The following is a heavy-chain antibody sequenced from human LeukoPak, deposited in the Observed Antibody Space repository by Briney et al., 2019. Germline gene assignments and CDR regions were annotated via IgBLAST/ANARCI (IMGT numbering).Heavy chain of an antibody. Sequence: PSETLSLTCTVSGGSISSGGYYWSWIRQHPGKGLEWIGYIYYSGSTYYNPSLKSRVTISVDTSKNQFSLKLSSVTAADTAVYYCARDAGDPAFLDYWGQGTLVTVSS. CDR2: IYYSGST. CDR1: GGSISSGGYY. J-gene: IGHJ4*02. D-gene: IGHD3-10*01. V-gene: IGHV4-31*03. CDR3: ARDAGDPAFLDY.